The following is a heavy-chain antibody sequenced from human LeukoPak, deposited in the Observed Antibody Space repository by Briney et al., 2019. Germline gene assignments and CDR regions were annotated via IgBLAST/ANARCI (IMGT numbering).Heavy chain of an antibody. Sequence: ASVKVSCKASGYTFTSYYMHWVRQAPGQGLEWMGIINPSGGSTSYAQKFQGRVTMTRDTSTSTVYMELSSLRSEDTAVYYCARDDYYDSSGCSGSNAFDIWGQGTMVTVSS. J-gene: IGHJ3*02. V-gene: IGHV1-46*01. CDR1: GYTFTSYY. CDR2: INPSGGST. D-gene: IGHD3-22*01. CDR3: ARDDYYDSSGCSGSNAFDI.